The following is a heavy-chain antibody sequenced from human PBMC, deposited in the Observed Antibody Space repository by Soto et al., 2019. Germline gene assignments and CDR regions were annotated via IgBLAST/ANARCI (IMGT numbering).Heavy chain of an antibody. CDR1: GFTFSSYG. D-gene: IGHD2-21*02. V-gene: IGHV3-30*18. CDR3: ANTHDGDCYSCYYYGMDV. Sequence: QVQLVESGGGVVQPGRSLRLSCAASGFTFSSYGMHWVRQAPGKGLEWVAVISYDGSNKYYADSVKGRFTISRDNSKNTLYLQMNSLRAEDTAMYYCANTHDGDCYSCYYYGMDVWGQGTTVTVSS. J-gene: IGHJ6*02. CDR2: ISYDGSNK.